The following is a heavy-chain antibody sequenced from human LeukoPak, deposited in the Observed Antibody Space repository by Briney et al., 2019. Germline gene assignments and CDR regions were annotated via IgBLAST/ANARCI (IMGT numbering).Heavy chain of an antibody. V-gene: IGHV3-30-3*01. CDR2: ISEDESNN. Sequence: PGGSLRLSCAASGFAFCVYAVHWVREAPGKGLEWYSIISEDESNNEYADSVKGRCTISRDNSKHKLYLQDNSLRGGDTAVEYCARDPRWLQCFEYWGQGTLVTVSS. CDR1: GFAFCVYA. D-gene: IGHD5-24*01. CDR3: ARDPRWLQCFEY. J-gene: IGHJ4*02.